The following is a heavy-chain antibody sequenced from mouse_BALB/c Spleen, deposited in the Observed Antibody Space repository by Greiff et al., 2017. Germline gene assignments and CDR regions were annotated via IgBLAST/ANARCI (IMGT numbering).Heavy chain of an antibody. J-gene: IGHJ3*01. D-gene: IGHD1-1*01. CDR1: GYTFTSYW. CDR2: INPSTGYT. V-gene: IGHV1-7*01. Sequence: QVQLKQSGAELAKPGASVKMSCKASGYTFTSYWMHWVKQRPGQGLEWIGYINPSTGYTEYNQKFKDKATLTADKSSSTAYMQLSSLTSEDSAVYYCARNLDYYGSSYKAYWGQGTLVTVSA. CDR3: ARNLDYYGSSYKAY.